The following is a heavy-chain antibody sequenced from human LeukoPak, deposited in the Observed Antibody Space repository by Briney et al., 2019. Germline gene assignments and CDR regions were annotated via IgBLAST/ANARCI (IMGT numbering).Heavy chain of an antibody. Sequence: ASVKVSCKASGYTFNSYGISWVRQAPGQGLEWMGWISVYNGNTNYAQKLQGRITMTTDTSTSTAYMELRSLRSDDTAVYYCARDHYYDSSGYYPGVYWGQGTLVTVSS. V-gene: IGHV1-18*01. CDR3: ARDHYYDSSGYYPGVY. CDR1: GYTFNSYG. D-gene: IGHD3-22*01. J-gene: IGHJ4*02. CDR2: ISVYNGNT.